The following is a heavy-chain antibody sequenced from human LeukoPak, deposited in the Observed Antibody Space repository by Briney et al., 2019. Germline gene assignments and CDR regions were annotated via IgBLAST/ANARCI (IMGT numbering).Heavy chain of an antibody. CDR1: GYTSTSYA. CDR2: INTNTGNP. Sequence: ASVKVSCKASGYTSTSYAMNWVRQAPGQGLEWMGWINTNTGNPTYAQGFTGRFVFSLDTSVSTAYLQISSLKAEDTAVYYCARATMVRGVIAGARNNWFDPWGQGTLVTVSS. D-gene: IGHD3-10*01. J-gene: IGHJ5*02. CDR3: ARATMVRGVIAGARNNWFDP. V-gene: IGHV7-4-1*02.